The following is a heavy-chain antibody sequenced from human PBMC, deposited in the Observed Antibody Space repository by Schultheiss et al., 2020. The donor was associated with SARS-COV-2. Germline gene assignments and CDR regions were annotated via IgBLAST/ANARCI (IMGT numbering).Heavy chain of an antibody. Sequence: SQTLSLTCAVSGYSISSGYYWGWIRQPPGKGLEWIGSIYHSGSTYYNPSLKSRVTISVDTSKNQFSLSLSSVTAADTAVYYCSTEPDSNTWGDFDSWGQGILVTVSS. V-gene: IGHV4-38-2*02. CDR2: IYHSGST. CDR1: GYSISSGYY. J-gene: IGHJ4*02. D-gene: IGHD6-13*01. CDR3: STEPDSNTWGDFDS.